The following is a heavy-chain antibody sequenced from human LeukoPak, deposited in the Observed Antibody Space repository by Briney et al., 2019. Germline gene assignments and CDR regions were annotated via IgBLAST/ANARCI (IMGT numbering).Heavy chain of an antibody. Sequence: SETLSLTCTVSGGSISSYYWSWIRQPPGKGLEWIGYIYYSGSANYHPSLKSRVTISVDTSKNRFSLRLSSVTAADTAVYYCARVTGYMVEDYFDYWGQGTLVTVSS. CDR1: GGSISSYY. J-gene: IGHJ4*02. CDR3: ARVTGYMVEDYFDY. V-gene: IGHV4-59*01. D-gene: IGHD6-13*01. CDR2: IYYSGSA.